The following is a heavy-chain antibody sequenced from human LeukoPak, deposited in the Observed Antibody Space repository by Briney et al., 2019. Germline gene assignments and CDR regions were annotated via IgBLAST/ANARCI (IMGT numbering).Heavy chain of an antibody. J-gene: IGHJ4*02. V-gene: IGHV1-2*04. Sequence: ASVKVSCKASGYTFTSYAMHWVRQAPGQGLEWMGWIHPNSGGTNYAQKFQGWVTMTRDTSISTAYMELTRLTSDDTAVYYCARSAGSAFFDYWGQGTLVTVSS. D-gene: IGHD2-15*01. CDR3: ARSAGSAFFDY. CDR2: IHPNSGGT. CDR1: GYTFTSYA.